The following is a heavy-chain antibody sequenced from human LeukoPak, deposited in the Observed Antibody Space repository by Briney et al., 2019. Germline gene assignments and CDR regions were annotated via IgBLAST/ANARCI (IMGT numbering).Heavy chain of an antibody. CDR3: SRVSDSSGWFDY. D-gene: IGHD6-19*01. Sequence: PSQTLSLTCAISGDSVSSNRAAWNWIRQSPSRGLEWLGRTYYRSKWYNDYAIFVKSRLTLNAGTSKNQVSLQLNSVTPEDSAVYYCSRVSDSSGWFDYWGQGTLVTVSS. CDR1: GDSVSSNRAA. CDR2: TYYRSKWYN. V-gene: IGHV6-1*01. J-gene: IGHJ4*02.